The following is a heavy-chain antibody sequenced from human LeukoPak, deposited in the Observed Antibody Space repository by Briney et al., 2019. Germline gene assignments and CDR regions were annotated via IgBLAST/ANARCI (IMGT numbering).Heavy chain of an antibody. D-gene: IGHD3-10*01. J-gene: IGHJ6*03. CDR3: ARVEITMVRRVTSSRYKHYMVY. CDR1: GGSISGSY. Sequence: PPETLSVTPALSGGSISGSYRSWVRQPPGKGLEWIWHIYYMRGTNYNPSLKSRVTISLDASNNQFSLKLSSMTAADTAVHSFARVEITMVRRVTSSRYKHYMVYWRKGTKVTVSS. V-gene: IGHV4-59*01. CDR2: IYYMRGT.